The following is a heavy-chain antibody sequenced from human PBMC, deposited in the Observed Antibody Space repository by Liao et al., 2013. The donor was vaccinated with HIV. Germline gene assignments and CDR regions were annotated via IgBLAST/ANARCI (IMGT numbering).Heavy chain of an antibody. D-gene: IGHD6-13*01. CDR1: GGSLSSGGYY. V-gene: IGHV4-61*02. CDR3: ARAMTAAYGDAFDF. CDR2: IYATGST. J-gene: IGHJ3*01. Sequence: QVQLQESGPGLVKPSQTLSLTCTVSGGSLSSGGYYWSWIRQPAGKGLEWIGRIYATGSTHYNPSLESRVTMSVDTSKNLFSLKLSSVTAADTAVYYCARAMTAAYGDAFDFWGQGTVVTVSS.